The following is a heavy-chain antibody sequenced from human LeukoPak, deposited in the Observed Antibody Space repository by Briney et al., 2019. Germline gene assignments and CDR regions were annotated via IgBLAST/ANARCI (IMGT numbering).Heavy chain of an antibody. V-gene: IGHV3-48*02. CDR1: GFTFSSFG. CDR3: ASGGYDYGRD. Sequence: GGSLRLSCAGSGFTFSSFGMNWVRQAPGKGLEWVSYISSSSGTMYYTASVKGRSTISRDNAKSSLYLQMNSLRDEVTAVYYCASGGYDYGRDWGQGTLVTVSS. D-gene: IGHD5-18*01. CDR2: ISSSSGTM. J-gene: IGHJ4*02.